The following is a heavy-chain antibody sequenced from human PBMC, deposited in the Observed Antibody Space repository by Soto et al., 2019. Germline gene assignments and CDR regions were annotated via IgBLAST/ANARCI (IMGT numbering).Heavy chain of an antibody. CDR2: IIPIFGTA. CDR1: GGTFSSYA. Sequence: VASVKVSCKASGGTFSSYAISWVRQAPGQGLEWMGGIIPIFGTANYAQKFQGRVTITADESTSTAYMELSSLRSEDTAVYYCARDHTLLGGSGWYDYWGQGTLVTVSS. CDR3: ARDHTLLGGSGWYDY. J-gene: IGHJ4*02. V-gene: IGHV1-69*13. D-gene: IGHD6-19*01.